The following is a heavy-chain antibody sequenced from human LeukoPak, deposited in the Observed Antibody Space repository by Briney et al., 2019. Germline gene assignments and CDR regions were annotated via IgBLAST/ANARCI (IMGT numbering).Heavy chain of an antibody. CDR2: VYYSGST. CDR3: ARVIPATGNWYFDL. Sequence: PSETLSLTCDVSGGSTINYYWSWIRQPPGKGLEWIGFVYYSGSTSYNPSLKSRVTISLDTSKNQFSLKLSSVTAADTAVYFCARVIPATGNWYFDLWGRGTLVTVSS. V-gene: IGHV4-59*08. CDR1: GGSTINYY. J-gene: IGHJ2*01. D-gene: IGHD6-13*01.